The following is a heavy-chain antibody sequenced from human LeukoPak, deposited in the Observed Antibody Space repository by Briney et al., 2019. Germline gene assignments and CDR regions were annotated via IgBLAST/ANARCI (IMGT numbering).Heavy chain of an antibody. CDR2: MNPNSGNT. J-gene: IGHJ6*03. CDR3: ARVGVIGSPYYYYMDV. Sequence: GASVKVSSKASGYTFTIYDINWVRQATGQGIEWMGWMNPNSGNTGYAQKFQGRVTITRNTSISTAYMELSSLRSEDTAVYYCARVGVIGSPYYYYMDVWGKGTTVTVSS. CDR1: GYTFTIYD. D-gene: IGHD3-22*01. V-gene: IGHV1-8*03.